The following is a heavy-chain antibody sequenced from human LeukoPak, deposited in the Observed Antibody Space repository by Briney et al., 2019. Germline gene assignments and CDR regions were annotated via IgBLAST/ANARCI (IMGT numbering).Heavy chain of an antibody. CDR2: ISWNGGSI. V-gene: IGHV3-9*01. CDR3: ARVGGNTLYYYYMDV. Sequence: GRSLRLSCAASGFTFDDYAMHWVRQAPGKGLEWVSVISWNGGSIGYADSVKGRFTISRDNARNSLYLQMNSLRAEDTAVYCCARVGGNTLYYYYMDVWGKGTTVTVSS. J-gene: IGHJ6*03. CDR1: GFTFDDYA. D-gene: IGHD1-26*01.